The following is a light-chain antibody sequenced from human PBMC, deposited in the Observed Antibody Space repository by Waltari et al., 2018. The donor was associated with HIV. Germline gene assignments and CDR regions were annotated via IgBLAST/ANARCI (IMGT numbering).Light chain of an antibody. CDR1: QDISNL. CDR2: DAS. Sequence: DTQMTQSPSSLSASVGDRVTLTCQASQDISNLLNWYQQKPGEVPKLLIFDASNLETGVPSRFSGSGSGTDFTFTISSLQPDDIGTYYCQQYENLPLTFGGGTKVEIK. V-gene: IGKV1-33*01. J-gene: IGKJ4*01. CDR3: QQYENLPLT.